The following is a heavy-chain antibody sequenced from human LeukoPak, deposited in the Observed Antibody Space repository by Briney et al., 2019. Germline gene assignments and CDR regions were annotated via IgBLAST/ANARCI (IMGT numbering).Heavy chain of an antibody. CDR1: GFTFGSYW. J-gene: IGHJ2*01. CDR3: ARGRFGPLGDWYFDL. Sequence: GGSLRLSCAASGFTFGSYWMHWVRQAPGKGLVWVSRINTDGGSTTYADSVKGRFTISRDNAKNTLYLQMNSLRAEDTAVYYCARGRFGPLGDWYFDLRGRGTLVTVSS. D-gene: IGHD3-10*01. V-gene: IGHV3-74*01. CDR2: INTDGGST.